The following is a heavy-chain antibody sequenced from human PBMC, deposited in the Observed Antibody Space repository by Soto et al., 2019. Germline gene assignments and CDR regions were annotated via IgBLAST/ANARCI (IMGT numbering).Heavy chain of an antibody. CDR3: VTGPRRKPPDKNTIFGVVPPVY. D-gene: IGHD3-3*01. CDR1: GFTFSSYA. CDR2: ISSNGGST. J-gene: IGHJ4*02. V-gene: IGHV3-64D*08. Sequence: PGGSLRLSCSASGFTFSSYAMHWVRQAPGKGLEYVSAISSNGGSTYYADSVKGRFTISRDNSKNTLYLQMSSLRAEDTAVYYCVTGPRRKPPDKNTIFGVVPPVYWGQGTLVTVSS.